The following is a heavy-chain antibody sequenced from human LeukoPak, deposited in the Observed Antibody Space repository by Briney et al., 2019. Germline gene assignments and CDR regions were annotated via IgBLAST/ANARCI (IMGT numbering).Heavy chain of an antibody. V-gene: IGHV1-46*01. J-gene: IGHJ6*02. CDR1: GYTFTSYY. D-gene: IGHD6-13*01. CDR3: ARGDPSIAAAGPIYYYYGMDV. CDR2: INPSGGST. Sequence: ASVKVSCKASGYTFTSYYMHWVRQAPGQGLEWMGIINPSGGSTSYAQKFQGRVTMTRDTSTSTVYMELSSLRSEDTAVYYCARGDPSIAAAGPIYYYYGMDVWGQGTTVTVSS.